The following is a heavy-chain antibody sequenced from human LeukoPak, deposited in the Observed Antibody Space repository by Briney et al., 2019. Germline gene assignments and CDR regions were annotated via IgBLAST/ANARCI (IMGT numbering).Heavy chain of an antibody. CDR2: ISSSGSHT. D-gene: IGHD1-26*01. Sequence: PGGSLRLSCVASGFRFSDYYMSWIRQAPGKGLECVSYISSSGSHTNYADSVTGRFTISRNNAKKSLHLQMNSLRAEDTAVYYCARHPDGSLSLDYWGQGTLVTVSS. CDR3: ARHPDGSLSLDY. V-gene: IGHV3-11*03. J-gene: IGHJ4*02. CDR1: GFRFSDYY.